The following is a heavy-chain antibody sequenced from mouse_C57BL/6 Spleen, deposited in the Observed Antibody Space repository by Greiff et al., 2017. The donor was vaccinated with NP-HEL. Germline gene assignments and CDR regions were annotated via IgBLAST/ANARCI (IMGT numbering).Heavy chain of an antibody. Sequence: EVQRVESGGGLVKPGGSLKLSCAASGFTFSSYAMSWVRQTPEKRLEWVATISDGGSYTYYPDNVKGRFTISRDNAKNNLYLQMSHLKSEDTAMYYCARAAHYYGSSYGQWGQGTLVTVSA. D-gene: IGHD1-1*01. CDR1: GFTFSSYA. CDR2: ISDGGSYT. V-gene: IGHV5-4*01. J-gene: IGHJ3*02. CDR3: ARAAHYYGSSYGQ.